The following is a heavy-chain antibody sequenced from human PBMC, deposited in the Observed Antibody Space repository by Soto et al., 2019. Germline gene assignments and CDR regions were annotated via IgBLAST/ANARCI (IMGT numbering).Heavy chain of an antibody. CDR1: GFTFSSYW. CDR2: IKQDGSEK. J-gene: IGHJ6*03. CDR3: ARVGGGPHYDLLTGYYRAYSYMGV. Sequence: EVQLVESGGGLVQPGGSLRLSCAASGFTFSSYWMSWVRQAPGKGLEWVANIKQDGSEKYYVDSVKGRFTISRDSAKNSLYLQMNSLRAEDTAVSYCARVGGGPHYDLLTGYYRAYSYMGVWGKGTTVTVSS. D-gene: IGHD3-9*01. V-gene: IGHV3-7*01.